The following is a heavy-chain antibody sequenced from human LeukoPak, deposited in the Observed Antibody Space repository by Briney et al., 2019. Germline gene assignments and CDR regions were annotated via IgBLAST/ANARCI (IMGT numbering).Heavy chain of an antibody. D-gene: IGHD2-8*01. CDR1: GFTFNDYY. J-gene: IGHJ3*02. Sequence: PGGSLRLSCATSGFTFNDYYMSWIRLAPGKGLEWVSSISSSSSYIYYADSVKGRFTISRDNAKNSLYLQVNSLRAEDTAVYYCARPNLYSTSLDAFDIWGQGTMVTVSS. CDR2: ISSSSSYI. CDR3: ARPNLYSTSLDAFDI. V-gene: IGHV3-11*06.